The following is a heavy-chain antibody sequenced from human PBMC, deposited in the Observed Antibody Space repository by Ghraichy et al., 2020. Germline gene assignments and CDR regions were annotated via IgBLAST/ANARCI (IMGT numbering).Heavy chain of an antibody. D-gene: IGHD2-2*01. V-gene: IGHV3-23*01. CDR2: ISGSGGST. CDR1: GFTFSSYA. CDR3: AKSCSSTSCYRGPYFDY. J-gene: IGHJ4*02. Sequence: GGSLRLSCAASGFTFSSYAMSWVRQAPGKGLEWVSAISGSGGSTYYADSVKGRFTISRDNSKNTLYLQMNSLRAEDTAVYYCAKSCSSTSCYRGPYFDYWGQGTLVTVSS.